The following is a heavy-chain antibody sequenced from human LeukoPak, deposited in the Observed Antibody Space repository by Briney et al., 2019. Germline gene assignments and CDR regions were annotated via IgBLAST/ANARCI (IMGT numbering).Heavy chain of an antibody. Sequence: ASVKVSCKASGYTFTSYDIYWVRQATGQGLEWTGWMNPNSGNTGYAQKFQGRVTMTRDTSISTAYMELNSLRSDDTAVYYCAKEIFGVINPRDHWGQGTLVTVSS. D-gene: IGHD3-3*01. J-gene: IGHJ4*02. V-gene: IGHV1-8*01. CDR1: GYTFTSYD. CDR2: MNPNSGNT. CDR3: AKEIFGVINPRDH.